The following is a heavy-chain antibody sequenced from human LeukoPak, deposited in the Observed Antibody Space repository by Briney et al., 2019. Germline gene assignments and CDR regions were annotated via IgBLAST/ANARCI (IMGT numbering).Heavy chain of an antibody. CDR2: ISPSGGST. Sequence: ASVKVSCKAFGYTFTSNYMHWVRQAPGQGPEWMGVISPSGGSTTYAQKFQGRVTLTRDMSTSTDYLELSSLRSEDTAVYYCARVGIDLRNYYMDVWGKGTTVTVSS. J-gene: IGHJ6*03. CDR3: ARVGIDLRNYYMDV. V-gene: IGHV1-46*01. CDR1: GYTFTSNY. D-gene: IGHD7-27*01.